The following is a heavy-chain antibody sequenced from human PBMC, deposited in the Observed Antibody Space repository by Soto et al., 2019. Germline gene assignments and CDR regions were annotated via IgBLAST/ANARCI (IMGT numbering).Heavy chain of an antibody. V-gene: IGHV4-39*01. D-gene: IGHD5-18*01. CDR1: GGSISNSDYY. CDR3: AKPHTSMAQFDF. J-gene: IGHJ4*02. Sequence: SETLSLTCTVSGGSISNSDYYWGWIRQPPGKGLEWIGSIYYSGTTYYNPSLKSRVTISVDTAKNQFSLKLTSVTAADTSVYYCAKPHTSMAQFDFWGQGTLVTVSS. CDR2: IYYSGTT.